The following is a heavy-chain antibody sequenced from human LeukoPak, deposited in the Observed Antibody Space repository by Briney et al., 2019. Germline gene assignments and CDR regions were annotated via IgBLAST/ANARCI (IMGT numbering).Heavy chain of an antibody. CDR3: ARDHPVADWAPDI. CDR1: VGPSVGTS. Sequence: SETLSLTALSLVGPSVGTSGTGFRSPPGKGRRGIGFIDCGGSSNYNPSLKSRVTISADPSTNHFSLNLTSVTAADTAVYFCARDHPVADWAPDIWGRGTMVTVSS. J-gene: IGHJ3*02. V-gene: IGHV4-59*01. CDR2: IDCGGSS. D-gene: IGHD3-9*01.